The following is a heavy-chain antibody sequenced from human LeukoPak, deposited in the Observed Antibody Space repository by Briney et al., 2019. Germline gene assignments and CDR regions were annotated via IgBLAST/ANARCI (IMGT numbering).Heavy chain of an antibody. Sequence: PSETLSLTCAVYGGSFSGYYWSWIRQPPGKGLEWIGEINHSGSTNYNPSLKSRVTISVDTSKNQFSLKLSSVTAADTAVYYCARSHCSSTSCYGNYYYGMDVWGQGTTVTVSS. J-gene: IGHJ6*02. CDR2: INHSGST. D-gene: IGHD2-2*01. CDR1: GGSFSGYY. V-gene: IGHV4-34*01. CDR3: ARSHCSSTSCYGNYYYGMDV.